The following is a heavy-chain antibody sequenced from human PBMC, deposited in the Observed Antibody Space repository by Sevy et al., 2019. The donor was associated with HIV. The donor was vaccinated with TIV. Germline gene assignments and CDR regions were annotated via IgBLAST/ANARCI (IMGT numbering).Heavy chain of an antibody. CDR3: VRALLKADSL. J-gene: IGHJ4*02. CDR2: INEDGSTK. D-gene: IGHD1-26*01. V-gene: IGHV3-7*01. CDR1: GFNIRTHW. Sequence: GGSLRLSCAASGFNIRTHWMLWVRQAPGKGLEWVANINEDGSTKYYLGSVKGRFTISRDNAENSVFLQMNSLRVEDTAVYYCVRALLKADSLWGQGTLVTVSS.